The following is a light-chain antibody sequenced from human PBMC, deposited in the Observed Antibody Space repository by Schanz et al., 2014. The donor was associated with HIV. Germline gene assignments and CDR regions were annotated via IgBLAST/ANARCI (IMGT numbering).Light chain of an antibody. Sequence: DIQMAQSPSALSASVGDRVTITCRASQSISSWLAWYQQRPGKAPNLLIYKASSLEVGVPSRFSGSGSGTEFTLTISSLQPEDFATYYCLQHNAYPLTFGQGTRLDI. V-gene: IGKV1-5*03. J-gene: IGKJ5*01. CDR1: QSISSW. CDR2: KAS. CDR3: LQHNAYPLT.